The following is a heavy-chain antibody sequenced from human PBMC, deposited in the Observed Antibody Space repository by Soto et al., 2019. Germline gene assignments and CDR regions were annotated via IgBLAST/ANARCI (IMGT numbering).Heavy chain of an antibody. CDR1: GGSISSYY. CDR3: ARDKVGGNHMITFDDAFDI. Sequence: PSETLSLTCTVSGGSISSYYWSWIRKPPGKGLEWIGYIYYSGSTNYNPSLKSRVTISVDTSKNQFSLKLSSVTAADTAVYYCARDKVGGNHMITFDDAFDIWGQGTMVTVSS. V-gene: IGHV4-59*01. J-gene: IGHJ3*02. D-gene: IGHD3-16*01. CDR2: IYYSGST.